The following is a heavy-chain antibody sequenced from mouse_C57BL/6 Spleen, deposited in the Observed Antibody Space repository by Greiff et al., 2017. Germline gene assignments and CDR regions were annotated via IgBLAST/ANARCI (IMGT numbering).Heavy chain of an antibody. CDR3: ARRELDY. V-gene: IGHV1-53*01. Sequence: QVQLQQPGTELVKPGASVKLSCKASGYTFTSYWMHWVKQRPGQGLEWIGIINTSNGGTKYNEKFKSKATLTVDKSSSTAYRQLCSLTSEDSSVYYCARRELDYWGQGTTLTVSS. CDR1: GYTFTSYW. CDR2: INTSNGGT. J-gene: IGHJ2*01.